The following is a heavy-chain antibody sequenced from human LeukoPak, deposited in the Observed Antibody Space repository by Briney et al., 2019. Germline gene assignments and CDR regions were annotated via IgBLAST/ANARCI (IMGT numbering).Heavy chain of an antibody. V-gene: IGHV4-39*07. D-gene: IGHD1-1*01. CDR1: GGSISSTSHY. CDR2: IYYSGTT. Sequence: SETLSLTCTVSGGSISSTSHYWGWIRQPPGKGLEWIGNIYYSGTTYYNPSLKSRVSISVDTSKNWFSLKLSSVTAADTAVYYCARDRGTWNDDGFDYWGQGTLVTVSS. CDR3: ARDRGTWNDDGFDY. J-gene: IGHJ4*02.